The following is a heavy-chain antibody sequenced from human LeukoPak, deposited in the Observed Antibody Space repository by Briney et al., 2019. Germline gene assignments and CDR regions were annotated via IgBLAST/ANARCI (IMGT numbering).Heavy chain of an antibody. CDR2: ISYDGSNK. D-gene: IGHD3-22*01. Sequence: GRSLRLSCAASGFTFSSYGMHWVRQAPGKGLEWVAVISYDGSNKYYADSVKGRFTISRDNSKNTLYLQMNSLGAEDTAMYYCAKDFSTHYYESSGYWPNWFDPWGQGTLVTVSS. CDR1: GFTFSSYG. CDR3: AKDFSTHYYESSGYWPNWFDP. J-gene: IGHJ5*02. V-gene: IGHV3-30*18.